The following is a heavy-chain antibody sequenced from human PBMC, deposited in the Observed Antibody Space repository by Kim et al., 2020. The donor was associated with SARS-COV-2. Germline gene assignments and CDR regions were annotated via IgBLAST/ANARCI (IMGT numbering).Heavy chain of an antibody. CDR1: GYTLTELS. V-gene: IGHV1-24*01. Sequence: ASVKVSCKVSGYTLTELSMHWVRQAPGKGLEWMGGFDPEDGETIYAQKFPGRVTMTEDTSTDTAYMELSSLRSEDTAVYYCASTIMVQGFYYYYGMDVWGQGTTVTVSS. CDR2: FDPEDGET. J-gene: IGHJ6*02. D-gene: IGHD3-10*01. CDR3: ASTIMVQGFYYYYGMDV.